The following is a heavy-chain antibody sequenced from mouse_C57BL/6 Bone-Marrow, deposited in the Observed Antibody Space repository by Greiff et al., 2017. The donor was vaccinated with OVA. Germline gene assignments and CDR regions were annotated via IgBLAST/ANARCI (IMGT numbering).Heavy chain of an antibody. CDR1: GFTFSDYG. CDR2: ISNLAYSI. J-gene: IGHJ3*01. D-gene: IGHD2-4*01. CDR3: ARLIYYDYDWFAY. V-gene: IGHV5-15*04. Sequence: EVKVEESGGGLVQPGGSLKLSCAASGFTFSDYGMAWVRQAPRKGPEWVAFISNLAYSIYYADTVTGRFTIARENAKNTLYLEMSSLRSEDTAMYYCARLIYYDYDWFAYWGQGTLVTVSA.